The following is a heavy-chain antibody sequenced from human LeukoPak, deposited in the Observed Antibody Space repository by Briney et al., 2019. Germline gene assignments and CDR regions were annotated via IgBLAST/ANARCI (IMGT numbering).Heavy chain of an antibody. V-gene: IGHV4-34*01. J-gene: IGHJ4*02. CDR2: MNHVGST. Sequence: SETLSLTCAVYGGSFSGYYWSWVRQPPGKGLEWIGGMNHVGSTNYNPSLKSRVTISVDTSKNQFSLKLSSVTAADTAVYYCTRGLSFRSGYFDNWGQGTLVTVSS. CDR1: GGSFSGYY. D-gene: IGHD3-3*01. CDR3: TRGLSFRSGYFDN.